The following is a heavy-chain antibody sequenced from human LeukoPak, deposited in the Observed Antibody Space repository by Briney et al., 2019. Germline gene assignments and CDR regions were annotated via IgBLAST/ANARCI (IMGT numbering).Heavy chain of an antibody. J-gene: IGHJ6*02. V-gene: IGHV3-21*01. CDR3: ARVNGGSFDLAYYGMDV. CDR1: GFTFSSYS. CDR2: ISSSSSYI. Sequence: PGGSLRLSCAASGFTFSSYSMNWVRQAPGKGLEWVSSISSSSSYIYYADSVKGRFTISRDNAKNSLYLQMNSLRAEDTAVYYCARVNGGSFDLAYYGMDVWGQGTTVTVSS. D-gene: IGHD1-26*01.